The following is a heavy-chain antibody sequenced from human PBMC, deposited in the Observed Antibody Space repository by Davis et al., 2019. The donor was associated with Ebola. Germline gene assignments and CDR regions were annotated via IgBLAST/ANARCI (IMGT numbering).Heavy chain of an antibody. D-gene: IGHD6-6*01. Sequence: MPSETLSLTCTVSGGSISSDEYYWSWIRQPPGKGLEWIAYIYYSGSTYYNPSLKSRVTTSVDTSKNQFSLKLSSVTAADTAVYYCARDRDSTSPPYYYYYMDVWGKGTTVTVSS. CDR2: IYYSGST. CDR3: ARDRDSTSPPYYYYYMDV. J-gene: IGHJ6*03. V-gene: IGHV4-30-4*02. CDR1: GGSISSDEYY.